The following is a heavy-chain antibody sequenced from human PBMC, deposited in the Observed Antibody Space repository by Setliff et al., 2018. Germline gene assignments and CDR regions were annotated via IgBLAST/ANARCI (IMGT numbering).Heavy chain of an antibody. V-gene: IGHV1-24*01. CDR1: GYTLTELS. CDR2: FDPEDGET. Sequence: ASVKVSCKVSGYTLTELSMHWVRQAPGKGLEWMGGFDPEDGETIYAQKFQGRVTMTEDTSTDTAYMELSRLRSDDTAVYYCARVRSSSWLVVNWFDPWGQGTLVTVSS. CDR3: ARVRSSSWLVVNWFDP. J-gene: IGHJ5*02. D-gene: IGHD6-13*01.